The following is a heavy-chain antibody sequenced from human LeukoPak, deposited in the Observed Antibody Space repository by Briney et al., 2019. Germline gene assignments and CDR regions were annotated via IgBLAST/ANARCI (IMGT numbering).Heavy chain of an antibody. J-gene: IGHJ6*03. CDR2: ISYDGSNK. D-gene: IGHD1-14*01. V-gene: IGHV3-30-3*01. Sequence: PGGSLRLSCAASGFTFSSYATHWVRQAPGKGLEWVALISYDGSNKYYADSVKGRFTISRDNSKNTLYLQMNSLRAEDTAVYYCARTGPPGSDYYYYMDVWGKGTTVTVSS. CDR3: ARTGPPGSDYYYYMDV. CDR1: GFTFSSYA.